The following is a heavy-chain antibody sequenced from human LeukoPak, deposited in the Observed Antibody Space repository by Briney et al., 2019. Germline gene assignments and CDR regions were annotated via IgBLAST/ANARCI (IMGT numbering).Heavy chain of an antibody. CDR3: ASRTTVTNALSFDY. CDR2: IYNTGST. J-gene: IGHJ4*02. Sequence: PSETLSLTCGVSGYFVSSGYYWGWIRQPPGKGLEWIGNIYNTGSTYYNPSLKSPVTISVDTSNNQFSLKLSSVTSADTAVYYCASRTTVTNALSFDYWGQGSLVIVSS. CDR1: GYFVSSGYY. D-gene: IGHD4-11*01. V-gene: IGHV4-38-2*01.